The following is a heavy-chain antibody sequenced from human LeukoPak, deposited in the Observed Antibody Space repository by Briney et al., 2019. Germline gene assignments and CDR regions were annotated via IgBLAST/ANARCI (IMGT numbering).Heavy chain of an antibody. CDR3: ARTKYSSSSRYFDY. CDR1: GGSISSGGYY. CDR2: IYYSGST. J-gene: IGHJ4*02. Sequence: SETLSLTCTVSGGSISSGGYYWSWIRQHPGKGLEWIGYIYYSGSTYYNPSLKSRVTISVDTSKNQFSLKLSSVTAADTAVYYCARTKYSSSSRYFDYWGQGTLVTVSS. D-gene: IGHD6-6*01. V-gene: IGHV4-31*03.